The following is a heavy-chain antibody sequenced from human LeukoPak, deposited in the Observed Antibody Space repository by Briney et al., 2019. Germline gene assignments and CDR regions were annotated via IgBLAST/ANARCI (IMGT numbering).Heavy chain of an antibody. J-gene: IGHJ6*02. D-gene: IGHD1-1*01. CDR1: GDSVSSNSAA. V-gene: IGHV6-1*01. CDR3: ARGKWNHYGMDV. Sequence: SQTLTLTCAISGDSVSSNSAAWNWIRQSPSRGLEWLGRTYYGPKWYNDYGVSVKGRITINADTSKNQFSLQLNSVTPEDTAVYYCARGKWNHYGMDVWGQGTTVTVSS. CDR2: TYYGPKWYN.